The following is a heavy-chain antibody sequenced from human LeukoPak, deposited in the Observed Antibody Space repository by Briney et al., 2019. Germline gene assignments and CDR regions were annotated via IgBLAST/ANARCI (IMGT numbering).Heavy chain of an antibody. J-gene: IGHJ4*02. Sequence: PSETLSLTCAVYGGSFSGYYWSWIRQPPGKGLEWIGEINHSGSTNYNPSLKSRVTISVDTSKNQFSLKLSSVTAVDTAVYYCARLGSPLSDDYSNCCYWGQGTLVTVSS. CDR3: ARLGSPLSDDYSNCCY. CDR1: GGSFSGYY. CDR2: INHSGST. D-gene: IGHD4-11*01. V-gene: IGHV4-34*01.